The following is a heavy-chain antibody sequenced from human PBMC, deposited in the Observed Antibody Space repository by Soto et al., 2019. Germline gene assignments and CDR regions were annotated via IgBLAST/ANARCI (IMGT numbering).Heavy chain of an antibody. CDR1: GGTFRTSA. Sequence: QVQLVQSGAEVKKPGWSVKVSCKTSGGTFRTSAISWVRQAPGQGLEWMGGIMPVFPTPDYAQKFQGRVTITADESTSTAYMELSSLRSEDTAVYYCARDKDRQQLGGNYYYIMDVWGQGTTVTVSS. J-gene: IGHJ6*01. CDR3: ARDKDRQQLGGNYYYIMDV. V-gene: IGHV1-69*12. CDR2: IMPVFPTP. D-gene: IGHD3-3*02.